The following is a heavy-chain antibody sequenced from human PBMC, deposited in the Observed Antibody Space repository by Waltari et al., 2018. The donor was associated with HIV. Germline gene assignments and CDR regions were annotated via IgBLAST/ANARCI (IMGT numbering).Heavy chain of an antibody. J-gene: IGHJ3*02. CDR2: IWFDGSKE. Sequence: LVESGGGVVQPGKSLTLSCAASGFTFRTYCFHWVRQVPGKGLEWVALIWFDGSKEFYADSVKGRFTISRDNSKNTLYLQMNSLRDEDTALYHCARENDPSGSYYYNAFDIWGQGTTVTVSS. D-gene: IGHD3-10*01. CDR1: GFTFRTYC. V-gene: IGHV3-33*01. CDR3: ARENDPSGSYYYNAFDI.